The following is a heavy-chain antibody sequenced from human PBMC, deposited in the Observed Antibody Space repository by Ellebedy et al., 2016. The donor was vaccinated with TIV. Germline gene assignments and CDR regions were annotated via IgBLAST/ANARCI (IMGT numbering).Heavy chain of an antibody. V-gene: IGHV4-59*01. CDR2: ISYSGST. CDR3: ARVVWQQPVSYAFDI. J-gene: IGHJ3*02. D-gene: IGHD6-13*01. CDR1: DGSISPYY. Sequence: MPSETLSLTCTVSDGSISPYYWSWTRQPPGKGLEWIGYISYSGSTNYNPSLKSRVTISVDTSKNQFSLRLSSVTAADTAVYYCARVVWQQPVSYAFDIWGQGTMVTVSS.